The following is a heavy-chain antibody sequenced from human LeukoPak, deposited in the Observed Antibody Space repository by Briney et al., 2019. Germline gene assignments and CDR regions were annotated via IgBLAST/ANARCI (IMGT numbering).Heavy chain of an antibody. CDR1: GFTLSNYA. CDR2: ISGSGGTT. CDR3: AKYRGDNFGAFDY. D-gene: IGHD4-23*01. Sequence: GGSLRLSCAASGFTLSNYAMSWVRQAPGKGLEWVSAISGSGGTTYYADSVKGRFTVSRDNSQNTLYLQMNSLRAEDTAVYYCAKYRGDNFGAFDYWGQGTLVTVSS. J-gene: IGHJ4*02. V-gene: IGHV3-23*01.